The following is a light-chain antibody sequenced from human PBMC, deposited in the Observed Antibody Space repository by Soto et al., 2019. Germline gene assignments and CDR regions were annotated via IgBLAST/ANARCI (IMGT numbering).Light chain of an antibody. CDR1: SSDIGGYNY. CDR2: GVS. V-gene: IGLV2-14*03. J-gene: IGLJ1*01. Sequence: QSALTQPASVSGSPGQSITISCTGTSSDIGGYNYVSWYQQHPGKAPRLIIHGVSNRPSGISNRFSGSKSGNTASLTISGLQPDDEADYYFRSYTSSSALDYVFGTGTKLTVL. CDR3: RSYTSSSALDYV.